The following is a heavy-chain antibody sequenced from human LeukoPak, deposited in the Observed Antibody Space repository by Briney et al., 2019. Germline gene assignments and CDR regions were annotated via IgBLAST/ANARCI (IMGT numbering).Heavy chain of an antibody. CDR2: MSYSGRS. CDR3: ARGPTLTIAARLSGYYYYMDV. CDR1: GGSISIADYY. V-gene: IGHV4-30-4*08. D-gene: IGHD6-6*01. J-gene: IGHJ6*03. Sequence: TLSLTCTVSGGSISIADYYWSWIRQPPGTGLAWIGYMSYSGRSYYNPSLKSRVTISVDTSKNQFSLKLSSVTAADTAVYYCARGPTLTIAARLSGYYYYMDVWGKGTTVTVSS.